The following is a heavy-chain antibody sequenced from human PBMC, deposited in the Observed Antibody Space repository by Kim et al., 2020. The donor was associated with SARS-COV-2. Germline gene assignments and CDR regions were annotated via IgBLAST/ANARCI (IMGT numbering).Heavy chain of an antibody. D-gene: IGHD4-17*01. J-gene: IGHJ6*02. CDR2: ISDDGSNK. Sequence: GGSLRLSCAASGFTFSSYGMHWVRQAPGKGLEWVAIISDDGSNKNYADSVKGRITISRDNSKNTLYMQMNSLRPEDTAVYYCAKGVDYGFNYYGMDVWGQGTTVTVSS. V-gene: IGHV3-30*18. CDR3: AKGVDYGFNYYGMDV. CDR1: GFTFSSYG.